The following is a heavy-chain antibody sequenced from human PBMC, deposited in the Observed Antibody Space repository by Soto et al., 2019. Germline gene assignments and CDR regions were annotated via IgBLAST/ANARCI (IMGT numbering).Heavy chain of an antibody. J-gene: IGHJ4*02. CDR2: IIPIFGTA. Sequence: QVQLVQSVAEVKKPGSSVKVSCKASGGTFSSYAISWVRQAPGQGLEWMGGIIPIFGTANYAQKFQGRVTITADESTSTVYMELSSLRSEDTAVYYCARGSEDIVVVPAAIEQQLVSFDYWGQGTLVTVSS. CDR3: ARGSEDIVVVPAAIEQQLVSFDY. D-gene: IGHD2-2*01. V-gene: IGHV1-69*01. CDR1: GGTFSSYA.